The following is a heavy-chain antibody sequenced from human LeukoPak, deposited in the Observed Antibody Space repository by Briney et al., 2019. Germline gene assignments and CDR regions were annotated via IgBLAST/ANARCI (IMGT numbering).Heavy chain of an antibody. J-gene: IGHJ4*02. V-gene: IGHV3-7*01. CDR2: IKQDGSET. CDR3: ARDAGGYGFYGDY. D-gene: IGHD5-18*01. Sequence: GGSLRLSCAASGFTFSSYWMSWVRQAPGKGLEWVANIKQDGSETYFVDSVKGRFTFSRDNPKNSLYLQMNSLRAEDTAVYYCARDAGGYGFYGDYWGQGTLVTVSS. CDR1: GFTFSSYW.